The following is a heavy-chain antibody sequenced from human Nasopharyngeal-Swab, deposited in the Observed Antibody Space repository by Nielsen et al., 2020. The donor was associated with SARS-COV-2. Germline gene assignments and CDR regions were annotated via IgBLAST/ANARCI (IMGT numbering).Heavy chain of an antibody. V-gene: IGHV1-2*06. CDR3: AGGGYCSGGSCYSFDAFDI. CDR2: INPNSGGI. D-gene: IGHD2-15*01. CDR1: GYTFTGYY. Sequence: ASLKVSCKASGYTFTGYYMHWVRQAPGQGLEGRGRINPNSGGINYAQKFQGRVTMTRDTSISTAYMELSRLRSDDTAVYYCAGGGYCSGGSCYSFDAFDIWGQGTMVTVSS. J-gene: IGHJ3*02.